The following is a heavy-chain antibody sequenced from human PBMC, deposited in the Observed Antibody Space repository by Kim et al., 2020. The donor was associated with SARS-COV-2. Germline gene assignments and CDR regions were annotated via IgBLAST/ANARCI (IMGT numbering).Heavy chain of an antibody. CDR2: ISDSGSVT. D-gene: IGHD3-10*01. CDR3: ARARHGGSPDDAFDV. V-gene: IGHV3-48*01. CDR1: GFTFGTYG. Sequence: GGSLRLSCVASGFTFGTYGMNWVRQAPGKGLEWVSYISDSGSVTHYTDSVKCRFTISRDNAKNSLYLQMNSLRAEDTAVYYCARARHGGSPDDAFDVWGQGTMVTVSS. J-gene: IGHJ3*01.